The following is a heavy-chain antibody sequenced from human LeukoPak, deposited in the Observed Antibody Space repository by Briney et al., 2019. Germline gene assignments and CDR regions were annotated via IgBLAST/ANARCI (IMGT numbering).Heavy chain of an antibody. D-gene: IGHD1-14*01. CDR3: ATYKRWVAGDV. V-gene: IGHV3-7*01. CDR2: IKQDGSEE. CDR1: GFTFSDSW. J-gene: IGHJ6*02. Sequence: GGSLRLSCAASGFTFSDSWMSWVRQAPGKGPEWVANIKQDGSEEHYVDSVKGRFTVSRDNARNSLFLQMNSLRVEDTAVYYSATYKRWVAGDVWGQGTTVSVSS.